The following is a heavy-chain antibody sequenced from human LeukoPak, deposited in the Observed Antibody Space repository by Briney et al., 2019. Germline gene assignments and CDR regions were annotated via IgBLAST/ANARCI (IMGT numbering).Heavy chain of an antibody. Sequence: GGSLRLSCAASGFTLSDHYMYWVRQAPGKGLEWVGRTRNKANSYTTEYATSVKGRFTISRDDSKNSLYLQMNSLKTEDTAVYYCARAGDYYSTGDDWGRGTLVTVSS. CDR2: TRNKANSYTT. D-gene: IGHD3-22*01. CDR1: GFTLSDHY. CDR3: ARAGDYYSTGDD. V-gene: IGHV3-72*01. J-gene: IGHJ4*02.